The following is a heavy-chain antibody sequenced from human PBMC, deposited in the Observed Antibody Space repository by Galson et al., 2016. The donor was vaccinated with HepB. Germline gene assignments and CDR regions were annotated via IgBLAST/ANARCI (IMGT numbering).Heavy chain of an antibody. Sequence: SETLSLTCAVSGGSLGSYYWSWIRQSPGRGLEWIGYIYHSGTTDYNPSLGSRVTMSVDTSKNQFSLRLRFLTAADTAVYYCARVSGSTMDVWSQGTTVTVSS. V-gene: IGHV4-59*01. CDR1: GGSLGSYY. CDR3: ARVSGSTMDV. J-gene: IGHJ6*02. D-gene: IGHD3-10*01. CDR2: IYHSGTT.